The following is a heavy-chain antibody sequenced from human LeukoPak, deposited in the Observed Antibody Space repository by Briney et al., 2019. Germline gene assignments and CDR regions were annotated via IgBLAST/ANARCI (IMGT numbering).Heavy chain of an antibody. Sequence: PGGSLRLSCAASGFTFSSYGMHWVRQAPGKGLEWVAVISYDGSNKYYADSVKGRFTISRDNSKNTLYLQMNSLRAEGTAVYYCAKDFHSMVRGVIVGSASDYWGQGTLVTVSS. CDR3: AKDFHSMVRGVIVGSASDY. J-gene: IGHJ4*02. V-gene: IGHV3-30*18. CDR2: ISYDGSNK. CDR1: GFTFSSYG. D-gene: IGHD3-10*01.